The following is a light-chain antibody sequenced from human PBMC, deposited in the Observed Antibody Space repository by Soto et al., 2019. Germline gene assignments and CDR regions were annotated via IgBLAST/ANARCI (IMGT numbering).Light chain of an antibody. V-gene: IGKV3-20*01. CDR2: DAS. J-gene: IGKJ5*01. CDR1: QSVSSY. Sequence: EIVLTQSPATLSLSPGERATLSCRASQSVSSYLAWYQQKPGQAPRLLIYDASNRATGIPARFSGSGSGTDFTLTISRLEPEDFAVYYCQQYGSSLITFGQGTRLEN. CDR3: QQYGSSLIT.